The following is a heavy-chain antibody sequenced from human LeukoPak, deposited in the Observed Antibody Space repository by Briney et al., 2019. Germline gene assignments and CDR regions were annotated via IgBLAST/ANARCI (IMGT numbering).Heavy chain of an antibody. V-gene: IGHV3-23*01. CDR1: GFTFSTYA. J-gene: IGHJ4*02. CDR2: ISGSGSTT. Sequence: GGSLRLSCAASGFTFSTYAMTWVRQAPGRGLEWVSTISGSGSTTYYADSVKGRFTISRDNSKNTLYLQMSSLRAEDTAVYYCAKGGLATMLPTQLDYWGQGTLVTVSS. CDR3: AKGGLATMLPTQLDY. D-gene: IGHD5-24*01.